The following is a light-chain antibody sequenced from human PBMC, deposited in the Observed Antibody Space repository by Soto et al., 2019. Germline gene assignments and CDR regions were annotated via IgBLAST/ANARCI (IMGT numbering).Light chain of an antibody. CDR1: ESVSKF. V-gene: IGKV3-11*01. CDR3: QHYDSARWT. CDR2: DAS. Sequence: EIVLTQSPATLSLSPGERATLSCRANESVSKFLAWYQQKPGQAPRLLIYDASNRATGIPARFSGSGTGTDLPLTISSLEPEDFAVYYCQHYDSARWTFGLGTKVEIK. J-gene: IGKJ1*01.